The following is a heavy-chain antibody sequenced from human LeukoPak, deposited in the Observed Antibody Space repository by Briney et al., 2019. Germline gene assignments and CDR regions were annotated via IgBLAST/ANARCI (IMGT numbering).Heavy chain of an antibody. CDR2: INHSGRT. J-gene: IGHJ6*02. CDR3: ARRSPRGIGYYYDYVMDV. V-gene: IGHV4-34*01. Sequence: PTDTLSLACAVYGPSFSSYYSSSARHPPGKGLEWGGAINHSGRTNTHPSLKSRLTISVDTSNNQFSLKPISVTAADTAVYYCARRSPRGIGYYYDYVMDVWGQGTTVTVSS. CDR1: GPSFSSYY. D-gene: IGHD3-16*01.